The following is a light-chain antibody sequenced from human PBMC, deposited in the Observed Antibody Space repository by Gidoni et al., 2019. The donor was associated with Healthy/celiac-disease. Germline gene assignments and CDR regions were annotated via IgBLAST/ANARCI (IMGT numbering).Light chain of an antibody. CDR2: GAS. J-gene: IGKJ3*01. CDR1: QSVSSN. CDR3: QQYNNWPRT. Sequence: EIVMTPSPSPLSVSPGERATISCRASQSVSSNLAWYQQKPGQAPRLLIYGASTRATGIPARFSGSGSGTEFTLTISSLQSEDFAVYYCQQYNNWPRTFGPGTKVDIK. V-gene: IGKV3D-15*01.